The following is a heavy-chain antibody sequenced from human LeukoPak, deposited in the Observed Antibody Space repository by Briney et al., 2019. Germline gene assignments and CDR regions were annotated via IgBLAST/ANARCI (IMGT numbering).Heavy chain of an antibody. J-gene: IGHJ4*02. CDR2: IIPIFGTA. Sequence: SVKLSCKASGGTFSSYAISWVRQAHGQGLEWMGGIIPIFGTANYAQKFQGRVTITTDESTSTAYMELSSLRSEDTAVYYCAKDYYVSGSYSPDYWGQGTLVTVSS. CDR1: GGTFSSYA. V-gene: IGHV1-69*05. CDR3: AKDYYVSGSYSPDY. D-gene: IGHD3-10*01.